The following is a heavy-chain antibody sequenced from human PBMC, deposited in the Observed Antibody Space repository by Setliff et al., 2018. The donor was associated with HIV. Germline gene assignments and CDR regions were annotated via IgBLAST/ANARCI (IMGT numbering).Heavy chain of an antibody. Sequence: PSETLSLTCTVSGGSISSHYWSWIRQPPGKGLEWIGHIYTSGSTNYNPSLKSRVTMSVGTSKNQFSLKLTSVTAADTAVYYCAGGEVRSRYVSSRAPFYHYYYYMDVWGKGTTVTVSS. J-gene: IGHJ6*03. CDR3: AGGEVRSRYVSSRAPFYHYYYYMDV. CDR1: GGSISSHY. CDR2: IYTSGST. V-gene: IGHV4-4*07. D-gene: IGHD6-13*01.